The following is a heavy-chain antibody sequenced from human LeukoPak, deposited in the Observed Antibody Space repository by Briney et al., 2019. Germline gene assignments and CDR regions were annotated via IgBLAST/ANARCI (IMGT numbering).Heavy chain of an antibody. CDR3: ARVTRHSGWFFDY. V-gene: IGHV4-38-2*01. CDR1: GYSISGGYF. D-gene: IGHD6-19*01. J-gene: IGHJ4*02. CDR2: TAHRGST. Sequence: SETLSLTCDVSGYSISGGYFWGWIRQPPGMGLEWIGSTAHRGSTYYNPSLKGRVSISIDGSKNQFSLSLTSVTAADTAIYYCARVTRHSGWFFDYWGQGTLATVSS.